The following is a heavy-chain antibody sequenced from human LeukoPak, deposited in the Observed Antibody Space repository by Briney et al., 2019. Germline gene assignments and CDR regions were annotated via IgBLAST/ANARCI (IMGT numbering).Heavy chain of an antibody. J-gene: IGHJ1*01. CDR1: GGSISSSNW. V-gene: IGHV4-4*02. CDR2: IYHSGST. Sequence: PSGTLSLTCAVSGGSISSSNWWSWVRPPPGKGLEWIGEIYHSGSTDYNPSLKSRVTISVDKSKNQFSLKLSSVTAADTAVYYCASPDSGSYYSYFQHWGQGTLVTVSS. CDR3: ASPDSGSYYSYFQH. D-gene: IGHD1-26*01.